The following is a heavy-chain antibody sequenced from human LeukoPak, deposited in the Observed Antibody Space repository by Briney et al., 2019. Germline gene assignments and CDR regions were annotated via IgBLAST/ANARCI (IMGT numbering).Heavy chain of an antibody. CDR2: IYYSGST. J-gene: IGHJ6*02. CDR1: GGSISSGDYY. V-gene: IGHV4-30-4*01. Sequence: SETLSLTCTVSGGSISSGDYYWSWIRQPPGKGLEWIGYIYYSGSTYYNPSLKSRVTISVDTSKNQFSLKLSSVTAADTAVYYCARHQGSGRKHYYGMDVWGQGTTVTVSS. D-gene: IGHD1-26*01. CDR3: ARHQGSGRKHYYGMDV.